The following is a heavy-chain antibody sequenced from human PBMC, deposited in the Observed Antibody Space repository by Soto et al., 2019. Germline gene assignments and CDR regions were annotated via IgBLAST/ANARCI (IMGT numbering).Heavy chain of an antibody. Sequence: PGESLKISCKGSGYSFTSYWICWVRQMPGKGLEWMGIIYPGDSDTRYSPSFQGQVTISADKSISTAYLQWSSLKASDTAMYYCVRPGIRSSASAFDTLCQRSMVTGSS. CDR1: GYSFTSYW. J-gene: IGHJ3*02. CDR3: VRPGIRSSASAFDT. CDR2: IYPGDSDT. D-gene: IGHD3-16*01. V-gene: IGHV5-51*01.